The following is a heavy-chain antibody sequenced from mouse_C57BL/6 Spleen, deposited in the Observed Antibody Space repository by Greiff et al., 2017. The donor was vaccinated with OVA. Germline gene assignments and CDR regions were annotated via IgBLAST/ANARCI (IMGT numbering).Heavy chain of an antibody. CDR1: GFTFSDYY. CDR2: INYDGSST. V-gene: IGHV5-16*01. D-gene: IGHD1-1*01. J-gene: IGHJ4*01. CDR3: ARDLGYYSYAMDY. Sequence: DVHLVESEGGLVQPGSSMKLSCTASGFTFSDYYMAWVRQVPEKGLEWVANINYDGSSTYYLDSLKSRFIISRDNAKNILYLQMSSLKSEDTATYYCARDLGYYSYAMDYWGQGTSVTVSS.